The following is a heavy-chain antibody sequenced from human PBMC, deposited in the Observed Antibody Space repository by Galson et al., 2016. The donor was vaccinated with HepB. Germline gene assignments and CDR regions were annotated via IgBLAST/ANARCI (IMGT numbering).Heavy chain of an antibody. CDR3: ATEGPGGAQPPMDV. V-gene: IGHV1-18*01. CDR1: GYKSTPYG. CDR2: IGVSSGTT. D-gene: IGHD3-16*01. J-gene: IGHJ6*02. Sequence: SVKVSCKASGYKSTPYGINWLRLASGQGLEWVGWIGVSSGTTYYAQKFQDRAAMTRDRSTTTAYMELRSLTSADTGVYYCATEGPGGAQPPMDVWGQGTMVSVSS.